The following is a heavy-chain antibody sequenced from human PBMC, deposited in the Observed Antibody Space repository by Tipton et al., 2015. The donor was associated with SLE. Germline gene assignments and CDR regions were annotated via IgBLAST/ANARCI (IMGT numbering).Heavy chain of an antibody. V-gene: IGHV4-34*01. J-gene: IGHJ4*02. CDR3: ARESVAVAGALDY. D-gene: IGHD6-19*01. CDR2: INHSGST. Sequence: TLSLTCAVYGGSFSGYYWSWIRQPPGKGLEWLGEINHSGSTKYNPSLKSRVTISVDTSRNQFSLNVTSVTAADTAVYYCARESVAVAGALDYWGQGTLVTVSS. CDR1: GGSFSGYY.